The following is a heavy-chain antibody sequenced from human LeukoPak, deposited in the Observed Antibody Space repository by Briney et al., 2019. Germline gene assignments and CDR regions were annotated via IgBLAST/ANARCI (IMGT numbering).Heavy chain of an antibody. Sequence: PGGSLRLSCAVSGFTVRSSYLSWVRQAPGKGLEWVSVIYNSGTTYYADSAKGRFTISRDNSKNTLYLQMNSLRVEDTAVYYCAKELWFGEPVWGQGTTVTVSS. CDR3: AKELWFGEPV. V-gene: IGHV3-53*01. D-gene: IGHD3-10*01. J-gene: IGHJ6*02. CDR2: IYNSGTT. CDR1: GFTVRSSY.